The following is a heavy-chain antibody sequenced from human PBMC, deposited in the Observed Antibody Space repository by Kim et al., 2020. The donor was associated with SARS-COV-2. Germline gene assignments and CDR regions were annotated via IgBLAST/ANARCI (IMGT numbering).Heavy chain of an antibody. V-gene: IGHV3-21*01. CDR2: IPSTTNYI. CDR1: GFTFSSYA. J-gene: IGHJ4*02. CDR3: ARDAQLVPFDY. D-gene: IGHD6-6*01. Sequence: GGSLRLSCAASGFTFSSYAMHWVRQAPGRGLEWVAVIPSTTNYIYYRDSVRGRFTISRDNAKSSLYLQMNNLQVEDTAVYYCARDAQLVPFDYWCQGTL.